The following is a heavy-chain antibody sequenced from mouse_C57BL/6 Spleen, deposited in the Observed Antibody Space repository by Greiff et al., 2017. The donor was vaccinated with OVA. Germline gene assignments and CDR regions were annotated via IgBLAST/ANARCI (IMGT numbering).Heavy chain of an antibody. CDR2: IDPSDSYT. V-gene: IGHV1-50*01. D-gene: IGHD2-4*01. CDR1: GYTFTSYW. J-gene: IGHJ2*01. Sequence: QVQLQQSGAELVKPGASVKLSCKASGYTFTSYWMQWVKQRPGQGLEWIGEIDPSDSYTNYNQKFKGKATLTVDTSSSTAYMQLSSLTSEDSAVYYCARGSNDYSFDYWGQGTTLTVSS. CDR3: ARGSNDYSFDY.